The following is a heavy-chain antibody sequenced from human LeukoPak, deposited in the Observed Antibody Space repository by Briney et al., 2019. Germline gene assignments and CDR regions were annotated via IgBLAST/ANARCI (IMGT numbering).Heavy chain of an antibody. CDR1: GFTFSSYA. CDR2: ISYDGSNK. CDR3: ARDLLSGSPSDAFDI. V-gene: IGHV3-30-3*01. Sequence: GGSLRLSCAASGFTFSSYAMHWVRQAPGKGLEWVAVISYDGSNKYYADSVKGRFTISRDNSKNTLYLQMNSLRAEDTAVYYCARDLLSGSPSDAFDIWGQGTMVTVSS. J-gene: IGHJ3*02. D-gene: IGHD1-26*01.